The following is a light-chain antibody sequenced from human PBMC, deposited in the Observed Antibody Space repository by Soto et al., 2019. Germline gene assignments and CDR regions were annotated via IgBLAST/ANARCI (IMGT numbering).Light chain of an antibody. V-gene: IGLV2-8*01. CDR1: SSDVGGYNY. CDR2: DVS. Sequence: QSVLTQPASVSGSPGQSITISCTGTSSDVGGYNYVSWHQRHPGKAPKLMIYDVSKRPSGVSDRFSGSKSGNTASLIVSGLQAEDEADYYCSSYAGSNNFVFGTGTKVTVL. J-gene: IGLJ1*01. CDR3: SSYAGSNNFV.